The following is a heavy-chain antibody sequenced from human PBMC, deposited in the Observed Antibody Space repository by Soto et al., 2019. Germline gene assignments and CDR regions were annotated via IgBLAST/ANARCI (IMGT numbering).Heavy chain of an antibody. CDR2: IHHSGST. Sequence: ASETLSLTCAVSGSSINNGYYWGWIRQPPGKGLEWIGNIHHSGSTYYNASLKSRVNISVDRSKNQFSLKVTSVTAADAAIYYCARGGVGSGYFYYGMDVWGQGTTVTVSS. CDR1: GSSINNGYY. J-gene: IGHJ6*02. CDR3: ARGGVGSGYFYYGMDV. V-gene: IGHV4-38-2*01. D-gene: IGHD2-8*02.